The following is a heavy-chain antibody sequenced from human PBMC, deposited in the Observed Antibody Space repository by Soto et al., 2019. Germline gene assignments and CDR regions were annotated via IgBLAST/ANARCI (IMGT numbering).Heavy chain of an antibody. V-gene: IGHV4-39*01. CDR3: ARQPRILPGYSAHFDY. Sequence: PSETLSLTCTVSGGSISSSSYYWGWIRQPPGKGLEWIGSIYYSGSTYYNPSLKSRVTISVDTSKNQFSLKLSSVTAADTAVYYCARQPRILPGYSAHFDYRGQGTLVTVSS. CDR1: GGSISSSSYY. D-gene: IGHD3-9*01. J-gene: IGHJ4*02. CDR2: IYYSGST.